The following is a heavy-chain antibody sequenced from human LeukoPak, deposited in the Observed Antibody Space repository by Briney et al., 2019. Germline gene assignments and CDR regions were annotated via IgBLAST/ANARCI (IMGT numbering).Heavy chain of an antibody. D-gene: IGHD3-9*01. CDR1: GYHFTSYW. CDR2: IYPGDSDT. V-gene: IGHV5-51*01. Sequence: GESLLISCKGSGYHFTSYWIGWARQLPGKGLEWMGIIYPGDSDTRYSPSFQGHVTISADKSISTAYLQWNSLKASDTAIYYCTRSPDIDILTGYSRYYFDYWGQGTLVTVSS. J-gene: IGHJ4*02. CDR3: TRSPDIDILTGYSRYYFDY.